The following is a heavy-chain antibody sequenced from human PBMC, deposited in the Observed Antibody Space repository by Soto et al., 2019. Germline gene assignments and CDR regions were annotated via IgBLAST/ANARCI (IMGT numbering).Heavy chain of an antibody. CDR2: INHSGST. J-gene: IGHJ4*02. Sequence: SETLSLTCAVYGGSFSGYYWTWIRQPPGTGLEWIGEINHSGSTNYNPSLKSRVTISVDTSKNQFSLKLTSVTAADTAVYYCARQKISALFAYWGQGTPVTVSS. CDR3: ARQKISALFAY. V-gene: IGHV4-34*01. CDR1: GGSFSGYY.